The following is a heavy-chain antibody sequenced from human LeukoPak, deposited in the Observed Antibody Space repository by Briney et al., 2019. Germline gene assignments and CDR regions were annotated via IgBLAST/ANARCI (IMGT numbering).Heavy chain of an antibody. CDR1: GFTFSSYW. D-gene: IGHD3-9*01. CDR3: ARAPDILTGYYQLLYYYYMDV. CDR2: INSDGSST. Sequence: GGSLRLSCAASGFTFSSYWMHWVRQAPGKGLVWVSRINSDGSSTSYADSVKGRFTISRDNAKNTLYLQMNSLRAEDTAVYYCARAPDILTGYYQLLYYYYMDVWGKGTTVTVSS. V-gene: IGHV3-74*01. J-gene: IGHJ6*03.